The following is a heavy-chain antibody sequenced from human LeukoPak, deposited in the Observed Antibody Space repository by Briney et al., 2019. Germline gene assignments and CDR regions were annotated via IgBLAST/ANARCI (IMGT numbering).Heavy chain of an antibody. CDR2: INPSGSST. Sequence: GGSLRLSCVPSGFTLSGYGMHWVRQAPGQGLEWMGLINPSGSSTLYAQKFQGRVTMTRDMSTTADYMELSSLRSEDTAVYYCARDNSVGDIAWWFDPWGQGTLVTVSS. J-gene: IGHJ5*02. D-gene: IGHD3-16*02. CDR3: ARDNSVGDIAWWFDP. V-gene: IGHV1-46*01. CDR1: GFTLSGYG.